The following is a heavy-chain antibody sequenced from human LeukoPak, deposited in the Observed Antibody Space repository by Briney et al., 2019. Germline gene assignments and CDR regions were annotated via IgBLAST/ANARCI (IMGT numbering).Heavy chain of an antibody. V-gene: IGHV7-4-1*02. Sequence: ASVKVSCKASGYTFTSYGISWVRQAPGQGPEWMGWINTNTGNPTYAQGFTGRFVFSLDTSVTTAYLLISSLKAEDTAVYYCARGGPFDSWGQGTLVTVSS. CDR3: ARGGPFDS. J-gene: IGHJ4*02. CDR1: GYTFTSYG. CDR2: INTNTGNP.